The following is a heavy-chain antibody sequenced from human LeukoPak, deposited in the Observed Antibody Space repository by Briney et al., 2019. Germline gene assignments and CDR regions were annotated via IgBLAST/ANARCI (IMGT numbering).Heavy chain of an antibody. V-gene: IGHV1-8*01. Sequence: ASVKVSCKASGYTFTSYDINWVRQATGQGLEWMGWMNPNSGNTGYAQKFQGRVTMTRNTSISTAYMELSSLRSEDTAVYYCARILPAGYSYGYGFDYWGQGTLVTASS. CDR1: GYTFTSYD. CDR3: ARILPAGYSYGYGFDY. D-gene: IGHD5-18*01. J-gene: IGHJ4*02. CDR2: MNPNSGNT.